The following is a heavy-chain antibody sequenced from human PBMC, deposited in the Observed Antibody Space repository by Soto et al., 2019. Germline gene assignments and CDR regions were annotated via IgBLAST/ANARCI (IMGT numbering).Heavy chain of an antibody. Sequence: QVQLQESGPGLVKPSQTLSLTCTVSGGSISSGGTGSYWTWIRQLPGKGLEWLGYLYYTGNTYYTPSLKSRPTIPIDTSENPFSLQLTSVTDADTAVYFCASGHDAYKVRYWGQGTLVTVSS. D-gene: IGHD1-1*01. CDR3: ASGHDAYKVRY. CDR2: LYYTGNT. J-gene: IGHJ4*02. V-gene: IGHV4-31*03. CDR1: GGSISSGGTGSY.